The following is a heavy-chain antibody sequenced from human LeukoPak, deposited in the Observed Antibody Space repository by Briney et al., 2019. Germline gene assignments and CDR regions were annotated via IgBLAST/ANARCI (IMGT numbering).Heavy chain of an antibody. V-gene: IGHV3-23*01. Sequence: GGSLRLSCAASGFTFSSYAMSWVRQAPGKGLEWVSGISGSGYSTCYADSVNGRFAISRDNSKNTLYLQMSSLRAEDTAVYYCAKDRHSSGWYYFDYWGQGTLVTVSS. J-gene: IGHJ4*02. CDR2: ISGSGYST. CDR3: AKDRHSSGWYYFDY. D-gene: IGHD6-19*01. CDR1: GFTFSSYA.